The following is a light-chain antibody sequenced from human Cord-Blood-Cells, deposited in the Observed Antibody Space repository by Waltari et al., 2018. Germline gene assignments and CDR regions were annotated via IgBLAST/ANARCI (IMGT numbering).Light chain of an antibody. CDR1: SRAVGGYNH. CDR2: DVS. CDR3: SSYTSSSTLDVV. J-gene: IGLJ2*01. Sequence: SALTQPASVSGPPGQSLPIPCTRTSRAVGGYNHVSWYQQHPGKAPKLMIYDVSNRPSGVSNRFSGSKSGNTASLTISGLQAEDEADYYGSSYTSSSTLDVVFGGGTKLTVL. V-gene: IGLV2-14*01.